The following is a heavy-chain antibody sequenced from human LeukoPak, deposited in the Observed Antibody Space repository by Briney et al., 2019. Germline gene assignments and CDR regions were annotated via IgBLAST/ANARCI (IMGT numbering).Heavy chain of an antibody. V-gene: IGHV3-23*01. D-gene: IGHD3-9*01. CDR3: AKTPASRFFDSRQYYFDY. J-gene: IGHJ4*02. CDR2: ISGTGGRT. CDR1: GFTFSTYA. Sequence: AGGSLRLSCAASGFTFSTYAMSWVRQAPGKGLEWVSVISGTGGRTYYADSVKGRFTISRDNSRNTLYVQMNSLRAEDTAVYYCAKTPASRFFDSRQYYFDYWGQGTLVTVSS.